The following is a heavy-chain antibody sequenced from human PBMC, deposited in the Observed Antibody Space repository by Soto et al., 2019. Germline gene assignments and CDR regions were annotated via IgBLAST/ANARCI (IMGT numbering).Heavy chain of an antibody. J-gene: IGHJ4*02. Sequence: GGSLRLSCAASGFIFNTYAMNWVRQAPGKGLEWVSTIGGSDGSAYYADFVKGRFTISRDNSKDTLYLQMNSLRVEDTAVYYCVKSPVYGGYYAYWGQGTLVTVSS. CDR3: VKSPVYGGYYAY. V-gene: IGHV3-23*01. CDR1: GFIFNTYA. D-gene: IGHD2-8*01. CDR2: IGGSDGSA.